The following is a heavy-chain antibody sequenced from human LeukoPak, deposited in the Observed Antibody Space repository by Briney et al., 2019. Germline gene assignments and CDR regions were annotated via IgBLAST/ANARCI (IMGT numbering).Heavy chain of an antibody. Sequence: PGRSLRLSCAASGFTFSSYAMHWVRQAPGKGLEWVGVISYDGSNKYYADSVKGRFTISRDNSKNTLYLQMNSLRAEDTAVYYCARGKSVAGTGSYWFEPWGQGTLVTVSS. CDR1: GFTFSSYA. CDR3: ARGKSVAGTGSYWFEP. CDR2: ISYDGSNK. V-gene: IGHV3-30*04. D-gene: IGHD6-19*01. J-gene: IGHJ5*02.